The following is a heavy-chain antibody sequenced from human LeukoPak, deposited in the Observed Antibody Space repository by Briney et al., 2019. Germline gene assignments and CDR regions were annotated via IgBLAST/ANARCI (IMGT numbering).Heavy chain of an antibody. CDR3: ARAPCSTSCYTPYYYYYMDV. J-gene: IGHJ6*03. Sequence: GGSLRLSCAASGFTFSSYAMHWVRQAPGKGLEWVALISYDGSRKYYADAVKGRFTISRDNAKNSLYLQMNSLRAEDTAVYYCARAPCSTSCYTPYYYYYMDVWGKGTTVTVSS. V-gene: IGHV3-30-3*01. CDR1: GFTFSSYA. CDR2: ISYDGSRK. D-gene: IGHD2-2*02.